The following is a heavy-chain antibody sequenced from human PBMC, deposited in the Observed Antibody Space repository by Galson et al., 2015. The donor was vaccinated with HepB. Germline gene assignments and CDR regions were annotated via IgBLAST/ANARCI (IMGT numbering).Heavy chain of an antibody. Sequence: SLRLSCAASGFSFSTYAMSWVRQAPGKGLEWVSTISGSGGSTYYADSVKGRFTISRDNSKNTLYVQMNSLRAEDTAVYYCAKQIRHSGSYSYQDYWGQGTLVAVSS. CDR3: AKQIRHSGSYSYQDY. V-gene: IGHV3-23*01. D-gene: IGHD1-26*01. J-gene: IGHJ4*02. CDR2: ISGSGGST. CDR1: GFSFSTYA.